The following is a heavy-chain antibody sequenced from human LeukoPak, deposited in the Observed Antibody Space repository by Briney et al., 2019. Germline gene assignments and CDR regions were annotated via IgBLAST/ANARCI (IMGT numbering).Heavy chain of an antibody. D-gene: IGHD6-19*01. V-gene: IGHV3-11*06. Sequence: GGSLRLSCAASGFTFSDYYMSWIRQAPGKGLEWVSYISSSSSYTNYADSVKGRFTISRDNAKNSLYLQMNSLRAEDTAVYYCARDRGVSGWPWYFQHWGQGTLVTVSS. J-gene: IGHJ1*01. CDR3: ARDRGVSGWPWYFQH. CDR2: ISSSSSYT. CDR1: GFTFSDYY.